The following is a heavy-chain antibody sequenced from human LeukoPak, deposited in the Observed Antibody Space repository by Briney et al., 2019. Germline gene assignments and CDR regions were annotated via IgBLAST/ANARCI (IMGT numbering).Heavy chain of an antibody. CDR2: IYHSGST. Sequence: SGTLSLTCAVSGGSIGSSNWWSWVRQPPGKGLEWIGEIYHSGSTNYNPSLKSRVTISVDKSKNQFSLKLTSVTAADTAVYYCARDRRGYSYSYYFDYWGQGTLVTVSS. D-gene: IGHD5-18*01. V-gene: IGHV4-4*02. CDR3: ARDRRGYSYSYYFDY. CDR1: GGSIGSSNW. J-gene: IGHJ4*02.